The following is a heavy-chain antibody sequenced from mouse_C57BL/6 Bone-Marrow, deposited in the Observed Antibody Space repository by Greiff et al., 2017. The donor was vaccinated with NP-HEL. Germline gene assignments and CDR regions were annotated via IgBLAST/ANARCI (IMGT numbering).Heavy chain of an antibody. CDR2: ISDGGSYT. V-gene: IGHV5-4*01. Sequence: EVHLVESGGGLVKPGGSLKLSCAASGFTFSSYAMSWVRQTPEKRLEWVATISDGGSYTYYPDNVKGRFTISRDNAKNNLYLQMSHLKSEDTAMYYCARDGYLGQGTTLTVSS. CDR1: GFTFSSYA. J-gene: IGHJ2*01. CDR3: ARDGY.